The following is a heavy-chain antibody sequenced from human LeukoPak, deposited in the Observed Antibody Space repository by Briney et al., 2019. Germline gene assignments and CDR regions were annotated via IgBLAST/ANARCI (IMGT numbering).Heavy chain of an antibody. CDR3: ARGYRDAFDI. Sequence: ASVTVSCKASGYTFTSYDINWVGQAAGKGVEWMGWMNPNSGNTGYAQKFQGRVTMTRNTSISTAYMELSSMRSEDTAVYYCARGYRDAFDIWGQGTMVTVSS. J-gene: IGHJ3*02. CDR1: GYTFTSYD. CDR2: MNPNSGNT. V-gene: IGHV1-8*01.